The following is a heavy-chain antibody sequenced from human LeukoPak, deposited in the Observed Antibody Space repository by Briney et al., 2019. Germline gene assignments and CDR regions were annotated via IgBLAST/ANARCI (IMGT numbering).Heavy chain of an antibody. V-gene: IGHV3-30*03. J-gene: IGHJ5*02. CDR1: GFTFSRYG. CDR2: ILYDGSNK. CDR3: ARAAAVSGAFRDNWFDP. D-gene: IGHD6-13*01. Sequence: GGSLRLSCAASGFTFSRYGMHWVRQAPGKGLEWVALILYDGSNKYYGDSVKGRFTISRDNSKNTLYLQMNSLRAEDTALYYCARAAAVSGAFRDNWFDPWGQGTLVTVSS.